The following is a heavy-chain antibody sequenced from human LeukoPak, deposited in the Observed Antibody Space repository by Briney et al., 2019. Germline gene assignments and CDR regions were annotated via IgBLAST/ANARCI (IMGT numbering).Heavy chain of an antibody. D-gene: IGHD5-18*01. V-gene: IGHV1-8*01. CDR3: ARKGYSYGYEVEAFDI. CDR1: GYTFTSYD. Sequence: ASVKVSCKASGYTFTSYDINWVRQATGQGLEWMGWMNPNSGNTGYAQKFQGRVTMTRNTSISTAYMELSSLRSEDTAVYYCARKGYSYGYEVEAFDIWGQGTMVTVSS. J-gene: IGHJ3*02. CDR2: MNPNSGNT.